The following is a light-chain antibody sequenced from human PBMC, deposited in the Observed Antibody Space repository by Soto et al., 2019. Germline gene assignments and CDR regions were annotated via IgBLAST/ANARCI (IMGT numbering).Light chain of an antibody. CDR1: HILLHSNGYNY. V-gene: IGKV2-28*01. CDR3: MQALQTPLT. CDR2: LGS. J-gene: IGKJ4*01. Sequence: IVMTQSPLSLPVTPVEPSSISFISSHILLHSNGYNYLDWYLQKPGQSPQLLIYLGSNRASGVPDRFSGSGSGTDFTPKISRVEAEDVGVYYCMQALQTPLTFGGGTKVDIK.